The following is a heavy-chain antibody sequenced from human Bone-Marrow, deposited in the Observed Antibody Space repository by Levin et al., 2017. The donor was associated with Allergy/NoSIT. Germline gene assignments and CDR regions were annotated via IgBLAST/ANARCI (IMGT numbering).Heavy chain of an antibody. D-gene: IGHD6-19*01. CDR3: ARDRAASAVAGPYYVDC. V-gene: IGHV3-21*01. CDR2: ISSRSNYI. Sequence: GESLKISCAASGFTFSSNSMNWVRQAPGKGLEWVSSISSRSNYIYYADSVKGRFTISRDNAKHSLYLQMNSLRVDDTAVYYCARDRAASAVAGPYYVDCWGQGTLVTVSS. J-gene: IGHJ4*02. CDR1: GFTFSSNS.